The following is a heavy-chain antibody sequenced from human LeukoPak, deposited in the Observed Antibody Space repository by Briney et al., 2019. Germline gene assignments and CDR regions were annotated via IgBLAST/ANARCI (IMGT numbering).Heavy chain of an antibody. CDR1: GGSFSGYY. Sequence: PSETLSLTCAVYGGSFSGYYWSWIRQPPGKGLEWIGEINHSGSTNYNPPLKSRVTISVDTSKNQFSLKLSSVTAADTAVYYCARSMVRGVIKAPGGMDVWGQGTTVTVSS. CDR2: INHSGST. J-gene: IGHJ6*02. V-gene: IGHV4-34*01. CDR3: ARSMVRGVIKAPGGMDV. D-gene: IGHD3-10*01.